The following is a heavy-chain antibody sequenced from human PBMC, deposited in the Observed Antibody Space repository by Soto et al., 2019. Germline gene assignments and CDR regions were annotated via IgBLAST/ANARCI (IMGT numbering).Heavy chain of an antibody. V-gene: IGHV3-15*07. CDR3: TTGRDIVLMGPLGRYGMDV. CDR1: GFTFSNAW. CDR2: IKSKTDGGTT. D-gene: IGHD2-8*01. J-gene: IGHJ6*02. Sequence: AGGSLRLSCAASGFTFSNAWMNWVRQAPGKGLEWVGRIKSKTDGGTTDYAAPVKGRFTISRDDSKNTLYLQMNSLKTEDTAVYYCTTGRDIVLMGPLGRYGMDVWGQGTTVTVSS.